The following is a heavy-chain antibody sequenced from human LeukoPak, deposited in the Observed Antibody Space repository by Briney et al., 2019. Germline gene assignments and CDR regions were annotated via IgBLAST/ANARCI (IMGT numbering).Heavy chain of an antibody. D-gene: IGHD6-13*01. CDR1: GYTFIDYY. CDR2: INPNSGCR. Sequence: ASVKVSCKASGYTFIDYYVHGVRQAPGQGLEGMGRINPNSGCRNSAQKFQGRVTMARDTSISTAYMELRSLRSDDTAIYYCARVRSIPYSSSWYEDYHSGMDVWGQGTTVTVSS. CDR3: ARVRSIPYSSSWYEDYHSGMDV. V-gene: IGHV1-2*06. J-gene: IGHJ6*02.